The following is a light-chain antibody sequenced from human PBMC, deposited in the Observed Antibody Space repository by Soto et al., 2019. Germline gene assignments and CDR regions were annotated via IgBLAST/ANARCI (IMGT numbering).Light chain of an antibody. CDR3: QQYNSYPWT. V-gene: IGKV1-5*01. CDR2: DAS. CDR1: QSISSW. Sequence: DIQMTQSPSTLSASVRDRVTITCRASQSISSWLAWYQQKPGKAPKLLIYDASSLESGVPSMFSGSGSGTEFTLTINSLQPDDFATYYCQQYNSYPWTFGQGTKVAIK. J-gene: IGKJ1*01.